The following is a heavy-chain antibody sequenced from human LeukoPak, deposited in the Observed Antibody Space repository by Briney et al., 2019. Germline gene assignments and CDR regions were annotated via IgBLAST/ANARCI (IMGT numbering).Heavy chain of an antibody. CDR3: ARAKDLTGGYSYGWVFDY. Sequence: GGSLRLSCAASGFTFSSFEMKWVRQAPGKGLEWVSYISSGGSTIYYADSVKGRFTISRDNAKNSLYLQMNSLRAEDTAMYYCARAKDLTGGYSYGWVFDYWGQGILVTVSS. CDR2: ISSGGSTI. J-gene: IGHJ4*02. CDR1: GFTFSSFE. V-gene: IGHV3-48*03. D-gene: IGHD5-18*01.